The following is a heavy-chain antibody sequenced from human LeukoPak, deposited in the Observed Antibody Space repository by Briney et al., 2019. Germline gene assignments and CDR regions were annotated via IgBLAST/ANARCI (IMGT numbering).Heavy chain of an antibody. J-gene: IGHJ4*02. D-gene: IGHD6-6*01. V-gene: IGHV3-23*01. Sequence: TGGSLRLSCAASGFTFSSYAMSWVRQAPGKGLEWVSAISGSGGSTYYADSVKGRFTISRDNSKNTLYLQMNSLRAEDTAVYYCAKAEYSSRVPFDYWGQGTLVTVSS. CDR3: AKAEYSSRVPFDY. CDR1: GFTFSSYA. CDR2: ISGSGGST.